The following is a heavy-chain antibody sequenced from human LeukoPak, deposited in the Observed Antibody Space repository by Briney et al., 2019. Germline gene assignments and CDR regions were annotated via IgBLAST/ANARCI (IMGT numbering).Heavy chain of an antibody. Sequence: PGASVKVSCKASGYTFTNYGITWVRQAPGQGLEWMGWISGYNGNTNYAQNLQGRVTMTTDTSTSTAYMELRSLRSDDTAVYYCARGGSCGPGGCQNAYGLDVWGQGTTVIVSS. CDR3: ARGGSCGPGGCQNAYGLDV. D-gene: IGHD2-21*01. CDR2: ISGYNGNT. CDR1: GYTFTNYG. J-gene: IGHJ6*02. V-gene: IGHV1-18*01.